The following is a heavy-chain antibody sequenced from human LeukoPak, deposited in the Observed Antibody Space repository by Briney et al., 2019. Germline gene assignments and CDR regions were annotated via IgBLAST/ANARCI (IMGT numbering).Heavy chain of an antibody. Sequence: ASVKVSCKASGYTFTGYYMHWVRQAPGQGLEWMGWINPNSGGTNYAQKFQGRVTMTRDTSISTAYMELSRLRSDDTAVYYCAATTARYCSGGSCYSDYYFDYWGQGTLVTVSS. CDR3: AATTARYCSGGSCYSDYYFDY. V-gene: IGHV1-2*02. J-gene: IGHJ4*02. D-gene: IGHD2-15*01. CDR2: INPNSGGT. CDR1: GYTFTGYY.